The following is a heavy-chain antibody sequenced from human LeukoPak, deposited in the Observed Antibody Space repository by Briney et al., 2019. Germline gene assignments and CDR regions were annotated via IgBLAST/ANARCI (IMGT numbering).Heavy chain of an antibody. Sequence: SETLSLTCTVSGYSISSGYYWGWIRQPPGKGLEWIGSIYHSGSTYYNPSLKSRVTISVDTSKNQFSLKLSSVTAADTAVYYCARDSKGSSSGYYSYWGQGTLVTVSS. CDR2: IYHSGST. V-gene: IGHV4-38-2*02. CDR3: ARDSKGSSSGYYSY. D-gene: IGHD3-22*01. CDR1: GYSISSGYY. J-gene: IGHJ4*02.